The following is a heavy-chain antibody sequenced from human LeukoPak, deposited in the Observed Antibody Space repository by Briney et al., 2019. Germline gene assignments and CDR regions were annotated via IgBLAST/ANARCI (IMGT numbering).Heavy chain of an antibody. J-gene: IGHJ4*02. D-gene: IGHD3-22*01. CDR3: ARPSTYYDSSGYIDY. V-gene: IGHV5-51*01. CDR1: GYSFTSYW. Sequence: GESLKISCKGSGYSFTSYWIGWVRQMPGKGLEWMGIIYPGDSDTRYSPSFQGQVTISADKSISTAYLQWSSLKASDTAMYYCARPSTYYDSSGYIDYWGQGTLVTVPS. CDR2: IYPGDSDT.